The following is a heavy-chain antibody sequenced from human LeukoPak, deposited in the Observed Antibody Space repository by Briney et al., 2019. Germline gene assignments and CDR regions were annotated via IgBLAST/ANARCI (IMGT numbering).Heavy chain of an antibody. CDR3: ATLVSTRYYFDY. CDR1: DYSISCGYGYY. Sequence: KTSETLSLTCTVSDYSISCGYGYYWGWIRQPPGKGLEWIGNIYHSGITYYNHFNSSLKSRVTISIDTSKNQFSLRLTSVTAADTAVYFCATLVSTRYYFDYWGQGTLVTVSS. CDR2: IYHSGIT. J-gene: IGHJ4*02. D-gene: IGHD5/OR15-5a*01. V-gene: IGHV4-38-2*02.